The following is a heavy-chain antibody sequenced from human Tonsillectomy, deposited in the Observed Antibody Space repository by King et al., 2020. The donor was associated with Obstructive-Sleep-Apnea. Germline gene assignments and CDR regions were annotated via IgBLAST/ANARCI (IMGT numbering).Heavy chain of an antibody. Sequence: VQLVESGAAVKKPGESLKISCQGSGYSFISYWIGWVRPLPGKGLEWMAMIDPGDSDIKYSPSFQGLVTMSVDKSTSTAYLQWSSLEVSDTALYFCARGAVAGTLRDYYFDYWGRGTLVTVSS. V-gene: IGHV5-51*01. CDR2: IDPGDSDI. J-gene: IGHJ4*02. D-gene: IGHD6-19*01. CDR1: GYSFISYW. CDR3: ARGAVAGTLRDYYFDY.